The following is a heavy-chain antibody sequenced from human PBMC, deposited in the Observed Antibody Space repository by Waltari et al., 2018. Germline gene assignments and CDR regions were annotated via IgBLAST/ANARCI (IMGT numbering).Heavy chain of an antibody. D-gene: IGHD4-17*01. J-gene: IGHJ6*02. Sequence: EVQLVESGGGLVQPGGSLRLSCAASGFTFSSYEMNWVRQAPGKGLEWVSYISSSGSTIYYADSVKGRFTISRDNSENTVYLQMKSLRVEDTAVYYCARDDHGDYEYYGMDVWGPGTTVTVSS. CDR1: GFTFSSYE. CDR2: ISSSGSTI. V-gene: IGHV3-48*03. CDR3: ARDDHGDYEYYGMDV.